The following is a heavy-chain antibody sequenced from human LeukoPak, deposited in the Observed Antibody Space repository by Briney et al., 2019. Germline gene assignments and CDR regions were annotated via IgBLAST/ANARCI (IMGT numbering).Heavy chain of an antibody. CDR1: EFDFSTHA. D-gene: IGHD1-26*01. CDR2: ISISGTKT. V-gene: IGHV3-23*01. CDR3: AKDRTVGASYWYFDL. Sequence: GGSLRLSCAASEFDFSTHAMTWVRQAPGKGLEWVSAISISGTKTYYADSVKGRFTISRDSSKNTLFLHMNSLRVEDTAIYYCAKDRTVGASYWYFDLWGRGTLVTVSS. J-gene: IGHJ2*01.